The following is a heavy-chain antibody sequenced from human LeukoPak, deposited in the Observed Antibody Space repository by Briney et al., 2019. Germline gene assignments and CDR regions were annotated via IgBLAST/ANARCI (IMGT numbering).Heavy chain of an antibody. CDR2: ISGSGGST. Sequence: GGSLRLSCAASGFTFSSYAMSWVRQAPGKGLEWVSAISGSGGSTYYADSVKGRFTISRDNSKNTLYLQMNSLRAEDTAVYYCAKVSITMIVVAPSEAFDIWGQGTMVTVSS. J-gene: IGHJ3*02. V-gene: IGHV3-23*01. CDR1: GFTFSSYA. CDR3: AKVSITMIVVAPSEAFDI. D-gene: IGHD3-22*01.